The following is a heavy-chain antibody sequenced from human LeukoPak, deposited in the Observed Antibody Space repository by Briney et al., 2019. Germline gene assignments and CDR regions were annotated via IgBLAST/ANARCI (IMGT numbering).Heavy chain of an antibody. D-gene: IGHD2-8*01. V-gene: IGHV3-23*01. CDR2: ISGSGGST. CDR1: GFTFSSYA. Sequence: GGSLRLSCAASGFTFSSYAMSWVRQAPGRGLEWVSAISGSGGSTYYADSVKGRFTISRDNSKNTLYLQMNSLRAEDTAVYYCAKGPNGVGSTPMDVWGKGTTVTVSS. CDR3: AKGPNGVGSTPMDV. J-gene: IGHJ6*03.